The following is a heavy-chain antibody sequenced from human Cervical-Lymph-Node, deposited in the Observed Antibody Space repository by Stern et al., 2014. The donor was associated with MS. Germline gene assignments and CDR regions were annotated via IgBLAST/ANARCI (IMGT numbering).Heavy chain of an antibody. CDR2: IIPIFATT. CDR1: GGTFSSYT. V-gene: IGHV1-69*01. D-gene: IGHD1-26*01. CDR3: AREGIPGAGGTFDN. J-gene: IGHJ4*02. Sequence: QVQLVQSGAEVKKPGSSVKVSCKVYGGTFSSYTLNWVRQAPGQGLEWMGGIIPIFATTNYAQRFQGKVTITADGSTSTAYMEVTSLRSEDTAVYYCAREGIPGAGGTFDNWGQGTLVIVSS.